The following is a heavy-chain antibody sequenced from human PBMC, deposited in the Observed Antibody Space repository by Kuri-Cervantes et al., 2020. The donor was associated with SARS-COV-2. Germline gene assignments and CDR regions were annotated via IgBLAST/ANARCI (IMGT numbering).Heavy chain of an antibody. CDR2: ISYDGSNK. CDR3: ARGRTFYYDRDAFDI. Sequence: GGSLRLSCAASGFTFSSYGMHWVRQAPGKGLEWVAVISYDGSNKYYADSVKGRFTISRDNAKNSLYLQMNNLRAEDTAVYYCARGRTFYYDRDAFDIWGQGTMVTVSS. V-gene: IGHV3-30*03. D-gene: IGHD3-22*01. J-gene: IGHJ3*02. CDR1: GFTFSSYG.